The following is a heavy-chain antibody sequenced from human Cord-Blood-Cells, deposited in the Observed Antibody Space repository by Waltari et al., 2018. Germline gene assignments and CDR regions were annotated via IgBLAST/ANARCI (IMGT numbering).Heavy chain of an antibody. J-gene: IGHJ2*01. D-gene: IGHD6-6*01. CDR1: GYSISSGYY. V-gene: IGHV4-38-2*01. CDR2: IHHSGST. Sequence: QVQLQESGPGLVKPSETLSLTCAVSGYSISSGYYWGWIRQPPGKGLEWIGSIHHSGSTYYNPSLKSRVTISVDTSKNQFSLKLSSVTAADTAVYYCASIGTRHWYFDLWGRGTLVTVSS. CDR3: ASIGTRHWYFDL.